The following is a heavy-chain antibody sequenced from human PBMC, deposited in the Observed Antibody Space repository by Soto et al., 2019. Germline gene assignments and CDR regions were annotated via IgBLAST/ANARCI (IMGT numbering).Heavy chain of an antibody. V-gene: IGHV3-48*02. CDR1: GFTFSSYN. J-gene: IGHJ4*02. Sequence: EVQVVESGGGLVQSGGSLRLSCAVSGFTFSSYNMNWVRQTPAKGLEWVSYISSTGINRYYADSVKRLFTISSDNGKNSLYLQLNKLRDEETAVYFCARWDYYDGSGCYGFDFWGQGTLVTVSS. D-gene: IGHD3-22*01. CDR2: ISSTGINR. CDR3: ARWDYYDGSGCYGFDF.